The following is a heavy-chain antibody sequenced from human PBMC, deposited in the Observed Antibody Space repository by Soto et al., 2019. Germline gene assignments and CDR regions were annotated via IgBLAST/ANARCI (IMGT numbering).Heavy chain of an antibody. Sequence: QVQLVQSGAEVKKPGSSVKVSCKASGGTFSSYAISWVRQAPGQGLEWMGGIIPIFGTADYAQKFQGRVTITADESTSTGYMGVSSLRSEDTAVYYCAQTVTNNCYNGMDVWGQGTTVTVSS. CDR1: GGTFSSYA. D-gene: IGHD4-17*01. J-gene: IGHJ6*02. CDR2: IIPIFGTA. CDR3: AQTVTNNCYNGMDV. V-gene: IGHV1-69*12.